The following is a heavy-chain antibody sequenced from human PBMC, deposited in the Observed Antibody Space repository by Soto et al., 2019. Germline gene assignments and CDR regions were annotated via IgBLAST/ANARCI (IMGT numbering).Heavy chain of an antibody. CDR3: ARHKRDGASSDDYGMDV. CDR2: INPNSGGT. Sequence: ASVKVSCKASGYTFTGYYMHWVRQVPGQGLEWMGWINPNSGGTNYAQKFQGWVTMTRDTSISTAYMELSMLRSEDTALYYCARHKRDGASSDDYGMDVWGQGTTVTVSS. J-gene: IGHJ6*02. V-gene: IGHV1-2*04. CDR1: GYTFTGYY. D-gene: IGHD6-25*01.